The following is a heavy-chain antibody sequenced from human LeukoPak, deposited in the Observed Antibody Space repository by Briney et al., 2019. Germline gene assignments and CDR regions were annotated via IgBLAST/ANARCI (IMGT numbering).Heavy chain of an antibody. CDR1: GYTFFNFG. Sequence: ASVKVSCKASGYTFFNFGISWVRQAPGQGLEWMGWISAYTGNTNYAQNLQGRVTLTTDTSTSTAYMELRSLRSDDTAVYYCARVQTGGHWPLDYWGQGTLVTVSS. V-gene: IGHV1-18*01. CDR2: ISAYTGNT. D-gene: IGHD1-1*01. CDR3: ARVQTGGHWPLDY. J-gene: IGHJ4*02.